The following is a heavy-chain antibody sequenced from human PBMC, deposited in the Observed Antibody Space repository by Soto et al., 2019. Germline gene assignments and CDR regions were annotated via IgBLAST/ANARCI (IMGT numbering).Heavy chain of an antibody. CDR1: GGSFSGYD. D-gene: IGHD3-3*01. CDR2: IYYSGST. Sequence: PAETLSLTCAVYGGSFSGYDWSWIRQPPGKGLEWIGYIYYSGSTNYNPSLKSRVTISVDTSKNQFSLKLSSVTAADTAVYYCARDRKYYDFWSGYPENYFDYWGQGTLVTVSS. CDR3: ARDRKYYDFWSGYPENYFDY. J-gene: IGHJ4*02. V-gene: IGHV4-59*01.